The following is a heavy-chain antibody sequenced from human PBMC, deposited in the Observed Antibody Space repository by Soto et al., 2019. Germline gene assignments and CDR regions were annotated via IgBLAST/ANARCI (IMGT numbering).Heavy chain of an antibody. D-gene: IGHD4-17*01. CDR3: VTFYGDYVSY. V-gene: IGHV4-39*01. J-gene: IGHJ4*02. Sequence: ICLPPGKGQEWSGSIYYSGSTFYNPSLKSRVKISVDTSKNQFSLKLSSVTAADTAVDYWVTFYGDYVSYWGERPIVTVX. CDR2: IYYSGST.